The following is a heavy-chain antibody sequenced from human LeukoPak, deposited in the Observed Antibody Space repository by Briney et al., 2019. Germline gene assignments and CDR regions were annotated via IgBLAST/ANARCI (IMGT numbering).Heavy chain of an antibody. J-gene: IGHJ4*02. D-gene: IGHD2-2*01. CDR3: ARYCTSSTCIFRGFDY. Sequence: SETLSLTCSVSGYSFTSGHYWGWIRQPPGKGLEWIANIYHTGSAHYNPSLKSRVTISVDTSKNQFSLKLSSVTAAATAVYYCARYCTSSTCIFRGFDYWGQGTLVTVSS. CDR2: IYHTGSA. V-gene: IGHV4-38-2*01. CDR1: GYSFTSGHY.